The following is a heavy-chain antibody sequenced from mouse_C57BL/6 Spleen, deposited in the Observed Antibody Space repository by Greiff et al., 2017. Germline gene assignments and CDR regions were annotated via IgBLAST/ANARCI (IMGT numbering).Heavy chain of an antibody. J-gene: IGHJ2*01. V-gene: IGHV1-64*01. CDR3: ARALAGTEDY. CDR2: IHPNSGST. CDR1: GYTFTSYW. Sequence: QVQLQQPGAELVKPGASVKLSCKASGYTFTSYWMHWVKQRPGQGLEWIGMIHPNSGSTNFNEKFKSKATLTVDKSSSTAYMQLSSLTSEDSAVYYCARALAGTEDYWGQGTTLTVSS. D-gene: IGHD4-1*01.